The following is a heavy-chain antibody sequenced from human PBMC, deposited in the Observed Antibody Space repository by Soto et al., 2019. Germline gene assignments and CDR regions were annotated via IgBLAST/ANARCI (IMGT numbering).Heavy chain of an antibody. Sequence: GASVKVSCKASGYTFTSYGISWVRQAPGQGLEWMGGIIPIFGTANYAQKFQGRVTITADESTSTAYMELSSLRSEDTAVYYCAGSSPSVARGYYYYGMDVWGQGTTVTVSS. CDR3: AGSSPSVARGYYYYGMDV. J-gene: IGHJ6*02. CDR2: IIPIFGTA. D-gene: IGHD3-10*01. V-gene: IGHV1-69*13. CDR1: GYTFTSYG.